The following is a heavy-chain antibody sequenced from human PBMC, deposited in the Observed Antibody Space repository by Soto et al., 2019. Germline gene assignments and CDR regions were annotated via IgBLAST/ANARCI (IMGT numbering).Heavy chain of an antibody. J-gene: IGHJ6*02. CDR3: ARELAYCGGDCYSDYYGMDV. CDR1: GYTFTSYG. D-gene: IGHD2-21*02. Sequence: QVQLVQSGAEVKKPGASVKVSCKASGYTFTSYGISWVRQAPGQGLEWMGWISAYNGNTNYAQKLQGRVTMTTDTSTSTAYMELRSLRSDDTAVYYCARELAYCGGDCYSDYYGMDVWGQGTTVTVSS. V-gene: IGHV1-18*01. CDR2: ISAYNGNT.